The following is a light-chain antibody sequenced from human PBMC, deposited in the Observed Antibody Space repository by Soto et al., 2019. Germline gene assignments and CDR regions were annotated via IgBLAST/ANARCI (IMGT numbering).Light chain of an antibody. Sequence: QSVLTQPASVSGSPGQSVTISCTGTSSDVGGYNYVSWYQQHPGKAPQLIIYEVSIRPSGVSNRFSGSKSGNTASLTISGLQAEDETDYYCSSCTSSSTCVFGTGTKLTVL. CDR1: SSDVGGYNY. V-gene: IGLV2-14*01. CDR2: EVS. J-gene: IGLJ1*01. CDR3: SSCTSSSTCV.